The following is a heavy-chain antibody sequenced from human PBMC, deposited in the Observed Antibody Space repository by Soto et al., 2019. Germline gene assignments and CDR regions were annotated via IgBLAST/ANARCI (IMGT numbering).Heavy chain of an antibody. D-gene: IGHD3-10*01. V-gene: IGHV3-48*01. Sequence: GGSPRLSCAASGVTFSSYSMHLVRQAPGKGLESVSYISSSSSTIYYADSVKGRFTISRDNAKNSLYLQMNSLRAEDTAVYYCARVLLMVRGVIRSYYYYGMDVWGQGNTVTVSS. J-gene: IGHJ6*02. CDR2: ISSSSSTI. CDR1: GVTFSSYS. CDR3: ARVLLMVRGVIRSYYYYGMDV.